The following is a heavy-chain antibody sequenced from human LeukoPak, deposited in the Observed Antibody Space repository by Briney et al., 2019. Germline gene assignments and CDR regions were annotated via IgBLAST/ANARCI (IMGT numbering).Heavy chain of an antibody. J-gene: IGHJ5*02. Sequence: GGSLRLSCAASGFTVGRNYMNWVRQAPGKGLEWVAVISYDGSNKYYADSVKGRFTISRDNSKNTLYLQMNSLRAEDTAVYYCAKGWFDPWGQGTLVTVSS. CDR3: AKGWFDP. CDR1: GFTVGRNY. CDR2: ISYDGSNK. V-gene: IGHV3-30*18.